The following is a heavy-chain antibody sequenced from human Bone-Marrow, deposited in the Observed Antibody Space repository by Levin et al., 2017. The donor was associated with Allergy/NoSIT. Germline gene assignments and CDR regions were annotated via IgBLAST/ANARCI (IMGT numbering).Heavy chain of an antibody. CDR1: GFPFSSFA. CDR3: ARATVTRFHFDL. CDR2: LSYDGSNT. J-gene: IGHJ4*02. D-gene: IGHD4-17*01. Sequence: GESLKISCAASGFPFSSFAMHWVRQAPGKGLEWLAVLSYDGSNTYYTDSVKGRFTISRDNSKNTLSLQMNSLRPNDTAVYSCARATVTRFHFDLWGQGTVVTVSA. V-gene: IGHV3-30*04.